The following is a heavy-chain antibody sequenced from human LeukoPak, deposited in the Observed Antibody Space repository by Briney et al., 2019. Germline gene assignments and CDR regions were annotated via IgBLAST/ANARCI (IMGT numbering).Heavy chain of an antibody. D-gene: IGHD2-8*01. Sequence: GGSLRLSCAASGFTFSSYAMSWVRQAPGKGLEWVSAISGSGGTTYYADSVKGRFTISRDNAKNLFYLQMKSLRVEDTALYYCARENGDHWGQGTLVTVSS. V-gene: IGHV3-23*01. J-gene: IGHJ5*02. CDR1: GFTFSSYA. CDR2: ISGSGGTT. CDR3: ARENGDH.